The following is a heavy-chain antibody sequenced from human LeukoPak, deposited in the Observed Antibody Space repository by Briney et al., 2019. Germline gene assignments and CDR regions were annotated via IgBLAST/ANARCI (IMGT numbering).Heavy chain of an antibody. V-gene: IGHV3-48*03. CDR1: GFTFSSYG. D-gene: IGHD3-10*02. Sequence: GGSLRLSCAASGFTFSSYGMNWVRQAQGKGLEWVSYISSSGSTIYYADSVKGRFTISRDNAKNSLYLQMNSLRAEDTAVYYCAELGITMIGGVWGKGTTVTISS. CDR2: ISSSGSTI. J-gene: IGHJ6*04. CDR3: AELGITMIGGV.